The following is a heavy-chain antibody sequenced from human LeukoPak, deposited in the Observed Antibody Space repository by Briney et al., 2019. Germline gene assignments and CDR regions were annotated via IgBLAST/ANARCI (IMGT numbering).Heavy chain of an antibody. D-gene: IGHD6-13*01. J-gene: IGHJ5*02. V-gene: IGHV3-30*18. CDR2: ISYDGSNK. Sequence: GGSLRLSCAASGFTFSSYGMHWVRQAPGKGLEWVAVISYDGSNKYYADSVKGRFTISRDNSENTLYLQMNSLRAEDTAVYYCAKPKIQGYSSKYNWFDPWGQGTLVTVSS. CDR3: AKPKIQGYSSKYNWFDP. CDR1: GFTFSSYG.